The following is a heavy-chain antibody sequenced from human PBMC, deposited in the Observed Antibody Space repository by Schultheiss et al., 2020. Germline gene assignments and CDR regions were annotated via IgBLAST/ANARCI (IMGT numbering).Heavy chain of an antibody. CDR1: GYTFTTYA. CDR3: ARDTPRIAAAPALAFDI. Sequence: ASVKVSCKASGYTFTTYAIHWVRQAPGQRPEWMGWIKPDSGNTKYSQNFQDRVTMTRDTSTSTVYMELSSLRSEDTAVYYCARDTPRIAAAPALAFDIWGQGTMVTVSS. CDR2: IKPDSGNT. D-gene: IGHD6-13*01. V-gene: IGHV1-3*01. J-gene: IGHJ3*02.